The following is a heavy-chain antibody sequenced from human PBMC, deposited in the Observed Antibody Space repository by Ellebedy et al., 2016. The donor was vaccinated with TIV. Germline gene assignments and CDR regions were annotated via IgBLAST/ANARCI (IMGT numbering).Heavy chain of an antibody. CDR2: ITWDSKSV. V-gene: IGHV3-9*01. CDR3: VRDFGRRAPSVVIIPYFDY. D-gene: IGHD3-10*01. Sequence: SLKISCVVSGFHFDDYAMHWVRQVPGKGLEWVSGITWDSKSVAYANSVKGRFTISRDNAENSLFLQMNSLTSEDTGFYFCVRDFGRRAPSVVIIPYFDYWGQGTLVTVSS. CDR1: GFHFDDYA. J-gene: IGHJ4*02.